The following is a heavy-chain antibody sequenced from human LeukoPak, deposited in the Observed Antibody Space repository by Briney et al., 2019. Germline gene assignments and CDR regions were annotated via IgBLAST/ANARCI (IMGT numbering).Heavy chain of an antibody. CDR1: GGSFSGYY. CDR2: INHSGST. CDR3: ARGERYDFWSGPKGAYYFDY. V-gene: IGHV4-34*01. D-gene: IGHD3-3*01. J-gene: IGHJ4*02. Sequence: SETLSLTCAVYGGSFSGYYWSWIRRPPGKGLEWIGEINHSGSTNYNPSLKSRVTISVDTSKNQFSLNLSSVTAADTAVYYCARGERYDFWSGPKGAYYFDYWGQGTLVTVSS.